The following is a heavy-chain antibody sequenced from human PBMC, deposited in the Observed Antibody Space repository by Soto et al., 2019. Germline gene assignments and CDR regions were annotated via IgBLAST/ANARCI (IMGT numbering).Heavy chain of an antibody. CDR2: INSDGSST. Sequence: GGSLRLSCAASGFTFSSYWMHWVRQAPGKGLVWVSRINSDGSSTSYADSVKGRFTISRDNAKNTLYLQMNSLRAEDTAVYYCARVPIWNYWLGGYYYYGMDVWGQGTTVTVSS. CDR3: ARVPIWNYWLGGYYYYGMDV. D-gene: IGHD1-7*01. CDR1: GFTFSSYW. J-gene: IGHJ6*02. V-gene: IGHV3-74*01.